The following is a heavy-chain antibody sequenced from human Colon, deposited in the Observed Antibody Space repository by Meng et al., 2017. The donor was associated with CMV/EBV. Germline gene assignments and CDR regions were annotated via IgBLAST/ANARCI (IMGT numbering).Heavy chain of an antibody. CDR2: IYYSGST. CDR1: GGSISSGPYY. J-gene: IGHJ4*02. Sequence: SETLSLTCTVSGGSISSGPYYWSSIRQHPGKGLEWIGSIYYSGSTYYNSSLKSRVAISIDTSKSQFSLQLNSATAADTAVYYCVSQYQASFDYWGQGTLVTVSS. CDR3: VSQYQASFDY. D-gene: IGHD2-2*01. V-gene: IGHV4-31*03.